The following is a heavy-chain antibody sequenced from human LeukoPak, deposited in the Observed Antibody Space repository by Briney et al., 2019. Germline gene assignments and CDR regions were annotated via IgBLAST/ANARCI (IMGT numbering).Heavy chain of an antibody. Sequence: PSETLSLTCTVSGGSISSRSYYWGWIRQPPGRGLEWIGSIYYSGSTYYNPSLKSRVTISVDTSKNQFSLKLSSVTAADTAVYYCARTNVDLNFDYWGQGTLVTVSS. J-gene: IGHJ4*02. CDR1: GGSISSRSYY. V-gene: IGHV4-39*07. D-gene: IGHD5-24*01. CDR3: ARTNVDLNFDY. CDR2: IYYSGST.